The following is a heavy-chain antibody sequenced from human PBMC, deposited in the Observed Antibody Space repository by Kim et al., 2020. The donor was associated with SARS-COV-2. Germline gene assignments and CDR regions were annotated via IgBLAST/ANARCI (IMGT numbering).Heavy chain of an antibody. CDR3: ARDGLWFGELFHLGWFDP. V-gene: IGHV3-74*01. J-gene: IGHJ5*02. D-gene: IGHD3-10*01. CDR1: GFTFSSYW. Sequence: GGSLRLSCAASGFTFSSYWMHWVRQAPGKGLVWVSRINSDGSSTSYADSVKGRFTISRDNAKNTLYLQMNSLRAEDTAVYYCARDGLWFGELFHLGWFDPWGQGTLVTVSS. CDR2: INSDGSST.